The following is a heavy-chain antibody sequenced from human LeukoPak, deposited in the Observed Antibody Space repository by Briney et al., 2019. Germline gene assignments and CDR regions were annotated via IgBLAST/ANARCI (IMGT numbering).Heavy chain of an antibody. CDR3: ARGGSSWYDYFGY. D-gene: IGHD6-13*01. CDR1: GASISSSSYY. J-gene: IGHJ4*02. Sequence: SETLSLTCTVSGASISSSSYYWGWIRQPPGKGLEWIGSIYYSGSTHYNPSLKSRVTISVDTSKNQFSLKLSYVTAEDTAVYYCARGGSSWYDYFGYSGQGTLVTVSS. CDR2: IYYSGST. V-gene: IGHV4-39*01.